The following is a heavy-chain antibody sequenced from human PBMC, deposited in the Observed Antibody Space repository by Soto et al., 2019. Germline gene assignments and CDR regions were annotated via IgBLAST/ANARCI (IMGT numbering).Heavy chain of an antibody. J-gene: IGHJ5*02. D-gene: IGHD6-13*01. CDR2: IYYSGST. V-gene: IGHV4-59*08. CDR1: GGSISSYY. CDR3: ARTGYSLNWFDP. Sequence: SETLSLTCTVSGGSISSYYWSWIRQPPGKGLEWIGYIYYSGSTNYNPSLKSRVTISVDTSKNQFSLKLSSVTAADTAVYYCARTGYSLNWFDPWGQGTLVTVSS.